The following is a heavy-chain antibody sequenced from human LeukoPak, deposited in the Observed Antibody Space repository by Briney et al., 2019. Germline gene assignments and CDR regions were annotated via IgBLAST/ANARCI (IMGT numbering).Heavy chain of an antibody. CDR1: GFTFSSYN. CDR3: AREEEWYASGTYYKGFDS. CDR2: ISTRSTYI. J-gene: IGHJ4*02. D-gene: IGHD3-10*01. V-gene: IGHV3-21*01. Sequence: GGSLRLSCAASGFTFSSYNMNWVRQAPGKGLGWVSCISTRSTYIYYADSVKGRFTISRDNAKNSLYLQMNSLRADDTAVYYCAREEEWYASGTYYKGFDSWGQGTLVTVSS.